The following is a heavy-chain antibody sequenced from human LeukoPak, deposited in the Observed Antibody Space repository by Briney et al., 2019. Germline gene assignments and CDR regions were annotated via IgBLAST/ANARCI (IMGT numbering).Heavy chain of an antibody. V-gene: IGHV4-39*07. J-gene: IGHJ4*02. Sequence: SETLSLTCTVSGGSISSSSYYWGWIRQSPGKGLEWIGEINDIGSTTFNPSLKSRIAISVDTSMNQFSLKLRSMTAADTAVYFCARGPPTLSCGGDCYPFDYWGQGTLVTVSS. CDR1: GGSISSSSYY. D-gene: IGHD2-21*02. CDR3: ARGPPTLSCGGDCYPFDY. CDR2: INDIGST.